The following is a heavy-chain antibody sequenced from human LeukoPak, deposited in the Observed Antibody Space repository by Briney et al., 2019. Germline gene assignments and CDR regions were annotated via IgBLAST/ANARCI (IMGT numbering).Heavy chain of an antibody. D-gene: IGHD3-22*01. CDR2: IYYSGST. J-gene: IGHJ6*03. CDR3: ASRNRDYYDSRGRPLYYYMDV. CDR1: GGSISSSSYY. V-gene: IGHV4-39*07. Sequence: KASETLSLTCTVSGGSISSSSYYWGWIRQPPGKGLEWIGSIYYSGSTHYNPSLKSRDTISVDTSKNQFSLKVSSVTAADTAVYYCASRNRDYYDSRGRPLYYYMDVWGKGTTVTVSS.